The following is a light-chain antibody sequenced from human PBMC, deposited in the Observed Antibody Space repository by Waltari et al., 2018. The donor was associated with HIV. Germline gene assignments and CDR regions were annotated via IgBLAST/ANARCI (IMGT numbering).Light chain of an antibody. CDR1: QSLLSRNGNNY. J-gene: IGKJ4*01. CDR3: MQALEAPLT. V-gene: IGKV2-28*01. Sequence: DVVMTQSPLSLRVTPGEPASISCRSSQSLLSRNGNNYLDWYLQKPGQSPQLLIYVGSNRASGVPDRFSGSGSGTDFTLKISRVGAEDVGVYYCMQALEAPLTFGGGTKVQIK. CDR2: VGS.